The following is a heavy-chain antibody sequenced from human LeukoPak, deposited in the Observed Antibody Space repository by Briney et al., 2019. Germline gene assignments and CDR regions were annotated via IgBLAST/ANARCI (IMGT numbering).Heavy chain of an antibody. D-gene: IGHD3-16*01. Sequence: GASVKVSCKASGYTFTGYYMHWVRQAPGQGLEWMGWINPNSGGTNYAQKFQGRVTMTRDTSISTAYMELSRLRSDDTAVYYCARDQGDYVWGSYAPGWFDPWGQGTLVTVSS. CDR2: INPNSGGT. V-gene: IGHV1-2*02. J-gene: IGHJ5*02. CDR3: ARDQGDYVWGSYAPGWFDP. CDR1: GYTFTGYY.